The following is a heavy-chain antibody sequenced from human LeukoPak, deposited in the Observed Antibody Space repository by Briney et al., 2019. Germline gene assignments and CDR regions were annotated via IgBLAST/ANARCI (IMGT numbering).Heavy chain of an antibody. J-gene: IGHJ4*02. CDR1: GFTFSRFG. V-gene: IGHV3-33*01. Sequence: GRSLRLSCAASGFTFSRFGMHWVRQAPGKGLEWVAVIWYDGSKKYHADSVKGRFTISRDNSKNTLYLQMNSLRAEDTAVYYCARDLLGYSYDAYYFDFWGQGTLVTVSS. CDR2: IWYDGSKK. D-gene: IGHD5-18*01. CDR3: ARDLLGYSYDAYYFDF.